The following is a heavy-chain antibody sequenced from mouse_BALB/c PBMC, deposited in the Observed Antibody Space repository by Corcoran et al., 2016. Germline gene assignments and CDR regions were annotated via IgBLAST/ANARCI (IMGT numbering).Heavy chain of an antibody. J-gene: IGHJ4*01. Sequence: QVTLKESGPGILQPSQTLSLTCSFSGFSLSTSGMGVSWIRQPSGKGLEWLAHFYWDDDKRYNPSLKSRLTISKDTSRNQVFLKITSVDTADTATYYCARRAYYYGNLHYYAMDYWGQGTSVAVSA. CDR1: GFSLSTSGMG. CDR2: FYWDDDK. D-gene: IGHD2-1*01. V-gene: IGHV8-12*01. CDR3: ARRAYYYGNLHYYAMDY.